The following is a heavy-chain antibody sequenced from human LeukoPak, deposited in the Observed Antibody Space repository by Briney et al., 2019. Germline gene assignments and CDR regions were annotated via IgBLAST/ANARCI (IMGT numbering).Heavy chain of an antibody. Sequence: PGGSLRLSCAASGFTFSTYNMNWVCQAPGQGLEWVSYITSDSTTMFYADSVKGRFTASRDNAENSMYLQMNSLRAEDTAVYYCARVALRPIDYSNPEFDPWGQGTLVTVSS. CDR1: GFTFSTYN. CDR2: ITSDSTTM. J-gene: IGHJ5*02. CDR3: ARVALRPIDYSNPEFDP. D-gene: IGHD4-11*01. V-gene: IGHV3-48*01.